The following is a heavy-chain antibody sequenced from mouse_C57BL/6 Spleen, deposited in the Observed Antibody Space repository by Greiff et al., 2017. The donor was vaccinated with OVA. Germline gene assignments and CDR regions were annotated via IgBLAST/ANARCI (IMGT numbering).Heavy chain of an antibody. CDR2: ISSGSSTI. CDR1: GFTFSDYG. V-gene: IGHV5-17*01. CDR3: ARRDYGRAMDY. J-gene: IGHJ4*01. Sequence: EVKVVESGGGLVKPGGSLKLSCAASGFTFSDYGMHWVRQAPEKGLEWVAYISSGSSTIYYADTVKGRFTISRDNAKNTLFLQMTSLRSEDTAMYYCARRDYGRAMDYWGQGTSVTVSS. D-gene: IGHD2-4*01.